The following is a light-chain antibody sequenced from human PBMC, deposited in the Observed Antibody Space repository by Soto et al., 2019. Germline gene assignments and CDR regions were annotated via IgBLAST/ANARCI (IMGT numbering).Light chain of an antibody. J-gene: IGLJ2*01. CDR1: SSDVGGYNY. Sequence: QSALTQPASVSGSPVQSITISCTGTSSDVGGYNYVSWYQQHPGKAPKLMIYEVSNRPSGVSNRFSGSKSGNTASLTISGLQAEDEYDYYCSSYTSSSTVVFGGAPKLTVL. V-gene: IGLV2-14*01. CDR2: EVS. CDR3: SSYTSSSTVV.